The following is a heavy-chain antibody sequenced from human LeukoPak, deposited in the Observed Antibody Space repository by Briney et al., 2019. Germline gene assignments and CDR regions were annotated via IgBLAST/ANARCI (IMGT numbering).Heavy chain of an antibody. D-gene: IGHD2-8*01. CDR1: GYTFTSYG. CDR3: ARDPHTMLFDY. V-gene: IGHV1-18*01. J-gene: IGHJ4*02. Sequence: ASVKVSCKASGYTFTSYGINWVRQPPGQGLEWMGWISAYNGDTNYAQKLQGRVTMTTDTSTSTAYMELRSLRSDDTAVYYCARDPHTMLFDYWGQGTLVTVSS. CDR2: ISAYNGDT.